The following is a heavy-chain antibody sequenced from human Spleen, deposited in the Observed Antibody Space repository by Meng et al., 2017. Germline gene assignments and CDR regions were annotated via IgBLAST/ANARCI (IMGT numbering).Heavy chain of an antibody. CDR2: INPRSGGT. CDR1: GYTFTGYY. Sequence: ASVKVSCKASGYTFTGYYTHWVRQAPGQGLEWMGRINPRSGGTNYGEKFQGRVAMTRDTSTSTAYMELGRLRFNDTAIYYCARGDYYDTVGFEIWGQGKTVNVAS. D-gene: IGHD3-22*01. V-gene: IGHV1-2*02. J-gene: IGHJ3*02. CDR3: ARGDYYDTVGFEI.